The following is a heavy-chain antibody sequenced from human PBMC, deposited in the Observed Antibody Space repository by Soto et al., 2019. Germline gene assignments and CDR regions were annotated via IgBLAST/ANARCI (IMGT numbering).Heavy chain of an antibody. CDR2: IIPIFGTA. CDR3: ASAVLGATHEGYYYYGMDV. J-gene: IGHJ6*02. D-gene: IGHD1-26*01. CDR1: GGTFSSYA. V-gene: IGHV1-69*13. Sequence: GASVKVSCKASGGTFSSYAISWVRQAPGQGLEWMGGIIPIFGTANYAQKFQGRVTITADESTSTAYMELSSLRSEDTAVYYCASAVLGATHEGYYYYGMDVWGQGTTVTVSS.